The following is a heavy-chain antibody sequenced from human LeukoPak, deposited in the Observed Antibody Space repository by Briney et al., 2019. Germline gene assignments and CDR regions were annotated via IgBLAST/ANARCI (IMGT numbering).Heavy chain of an antibody. CDR3: ARDSPRGSTVTYIPPGWYFDL. J-gene: IGHJ2*01. D-gene: IGHD4-17*01. CDR2: IIPIFGTA. CDR1: GGTFSSYA. V-gene: IGHV1-69*06. Sequence: ASVKVSCKASGGTFSSYAISWVRQAPGQGLEWMGGIIPIFGTANYAQKFQGRVTITADKSTSTAYMELSSLRSEDTAVYYCARDSPRGSTVTYIPPGWYFDLWGRGTLVTVSS.